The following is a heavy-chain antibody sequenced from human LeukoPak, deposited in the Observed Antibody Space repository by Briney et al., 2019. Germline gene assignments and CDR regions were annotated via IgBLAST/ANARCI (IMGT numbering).Heavy chain of an antibody. CDR2: ISSSSSYI. D-gene: IGHD6-19*01. V-gene: IGHV3-21*01. CDR3: ARDRSSGWYDFDY. Sequence: GGSLRLSCAASGFTFSSYSMNWVRQAPGKGLEWVSSISSSSSYIYYADSVKGRFTISRDNAKNSLYLQMNSLRAEDTAVYYCARDRSSGWYDFDYWGQGTLVTVSS. J-gene: IGHJ4*02. CDR1: GFTFSSYS.